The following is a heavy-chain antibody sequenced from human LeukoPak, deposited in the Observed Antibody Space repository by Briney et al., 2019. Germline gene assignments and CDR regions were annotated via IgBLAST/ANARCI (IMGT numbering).Heavy chain of an antibody. CDR1: GYTFTSYA. V-gene: IGHV1-18*01. CDR3: ARVYYYGMDA. J-gene: IGHJ6*02. Sequence: ASVKVSCKASGYTFTSYAINWVRQAPGQGLEWMGWISVYNGNTNYAQKFQGRVTMTTDTSTSTAYMELRSLRSDDTAVYYCARVYYYGMDAWGQGTTVTVSS. CDR2: ISVYNGNT.